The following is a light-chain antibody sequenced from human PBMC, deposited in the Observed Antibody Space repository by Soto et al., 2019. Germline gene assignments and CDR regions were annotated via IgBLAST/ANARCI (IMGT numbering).Light chain of an antibody. CDR2: DAS. V-gene: IGKV3-11*01. J-gene: IGKJ4*01. Sequence: EIVLTQSPATLSFSPGERATLSCRASQSVSSYLAWYQQKPGQAPRLLIYDASNRATGIPARFSGSRSGTEFTLTINSLQSEDFAVYYCQRCNNWPLTFGGGTKVDIK. CDR3: QRCNNWPLT. CDR1: QSVSSY.